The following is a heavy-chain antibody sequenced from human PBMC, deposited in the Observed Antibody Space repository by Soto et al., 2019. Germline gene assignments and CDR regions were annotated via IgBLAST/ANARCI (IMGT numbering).Heavy chain of an antibody. Sequence: GGSLRLSCAASGFTFSSYSMNWVRQAPGKGLEWVSSISSSSSYIYYADSVKGRFTISRDNAKNSLYLQMNSLRAEDTAVYYCARAGDFWSGYPGRPAAYYYYYYMDVWGKGTTVTVSS. CDR1: GFTFSSYS. J-gene: IGHJ6*03. CDR3: ARAGDFWSGYPGRPAAYYYYYYMDV. V-gene: IGHV3-21*01. D-gene: IGHD3-3*01. CDR2: ISSSSSYI.